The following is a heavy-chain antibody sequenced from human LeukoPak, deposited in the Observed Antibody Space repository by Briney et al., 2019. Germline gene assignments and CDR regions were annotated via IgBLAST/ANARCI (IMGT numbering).Heavy chain of an antibody. J-gene: IGHJ4*02. CDR1: GGTFSSYA. V-gene: IGHV1-69*05. Sequence: SVKVSCKASGGTFSSYAISWVRQAPGQGLEWMGGIIPIFGTANYAQKFQGRVTITTDESTSTAYMELSSLRSEDTAVYYCARGAGDYYGSDYFAYWGQGTLVTVSS. CDR2: IIPIFGTA. D-gene: IGHD3-10*01. CDR3: ARGAGDYYGSDYFAY.